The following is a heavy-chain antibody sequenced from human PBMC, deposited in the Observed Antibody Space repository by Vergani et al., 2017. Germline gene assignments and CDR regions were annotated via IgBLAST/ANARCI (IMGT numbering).Heavy chain of an antibody. CDR1: GGSFNTYY. Sequence: QVQLEESGPGLVKPSETLSLTCTVSGGSFNTYYWSWIRQSPGKGLEWIGYIYSTGSTNYNPSLNSRVTMSVDTSKNQFSLKLRSVTAADTAVYYCARVESNCGGDCYPSVAFDIWGRGTMVTVSS. CDR3: ARVESNCGGDCYPSVAFDI. J-gene: IGHJ3*02. CDR2: IYSTGST. V-gene: IGHV4-59*13. D-gene: IGHD2-21*01.